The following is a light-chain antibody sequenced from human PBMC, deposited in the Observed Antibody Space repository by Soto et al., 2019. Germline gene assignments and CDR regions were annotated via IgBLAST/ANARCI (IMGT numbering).Light chain of an antibody. CDR1: QGIRSW. V-gene: IGKV1-12*01. CDR3: QQANSFPLT. J-gene: IGKJ4*01. CDR2: AAS. Sequence: DIQMTQSPSSVSASVGDRVTITCRASQGIRSWLAWCQQKPGQAPKLLIYAASSLQSGVPSWFSGSGSGTDFTLTISSLQQDDFASYYCQQANSFPLTFGGGTKVEIK.